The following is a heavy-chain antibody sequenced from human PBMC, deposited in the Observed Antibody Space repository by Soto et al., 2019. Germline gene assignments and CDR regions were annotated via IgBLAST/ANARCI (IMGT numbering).Heavy chain of an antibody. Sequence: ASVKVSCKASGYTFTSYDINWVRQATGQGLEWMGWMNPNSGNTGYAQKFQGRVTMTRTTSISTAYMELSSLRSEDTAVYYCARERVTMVRGRKGYYYYGMDVWGQGTTVTVSS. J-gene: IGHJ6*02. D-gene: IGHD3-10*01. V-gene: IGHV1-8*01. CDR1: GYTFTSYD. CDR2: MNPNSGNT. CDR3: ARERVTMVRGRKGYYYYGMDV.